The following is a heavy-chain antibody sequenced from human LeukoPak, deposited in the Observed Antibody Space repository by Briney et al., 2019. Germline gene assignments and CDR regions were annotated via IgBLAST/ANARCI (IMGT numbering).Heavy chain of an antibody. CDR2: IYPGDSDT. J-gene: IGHJ4*02. CDR3: ARFPLRYFDWFAFDY. Sequence: GESLKTSCKGSGYSFTSYWIGWVRQMPGKGLEWMGIIYPGDSDTRYSPSFQGQVTISADKSISTAYLQWSSLKASDTAMYYCARFPLRYFDWFAFDYWGQGTLVTVSS. D-gene: IGHD3-9*01. CDR1: GYSFTSYW. V-gene: IGHV5-51*01.